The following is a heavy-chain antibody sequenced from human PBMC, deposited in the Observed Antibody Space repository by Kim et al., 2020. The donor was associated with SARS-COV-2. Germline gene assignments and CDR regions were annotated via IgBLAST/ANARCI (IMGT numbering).Heavy chain of an antibody. J-gene: IGHJ1*01. V-gene: IGHV1-3*04. CDR3: ATRGKEKALGGLF. CDR2: INTGNGYT. D-gene: IGHD2-8*02. CDR1: GYNFMDFG. Sequence: ASVKVSCKASGYNFMDFGMHWARQAPGQRIEWLGWINTGNGYTKYLQSFQGRLTITRDTSANTAYMELSSLRSEDTAVYYCATRGKEKALGGLFWGQGSMIIVSS.